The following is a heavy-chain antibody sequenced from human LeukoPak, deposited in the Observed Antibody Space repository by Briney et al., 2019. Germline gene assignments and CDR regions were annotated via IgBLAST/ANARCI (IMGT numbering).Heavy chain of an antibody. CDR2: INHSGST. CDR3: ARSGTPTYSSSWYDGYWYFDL. CDR1: GGSFSGYY. Sequence: SETLSLTCAVYGGSFSGYYWSWIRQPPGKGLEWIGEINHSGSTNYNPSLKSRVTISLDTSKNQFSLKLSSVTAADTAVYYCARSGTPTYSSSWYDGYWYFDLWGRGTLATVSS. J-gene: IGHJ2*01. D-gene: IGHD6-13*01. V-gene: IGHV4-34*01.